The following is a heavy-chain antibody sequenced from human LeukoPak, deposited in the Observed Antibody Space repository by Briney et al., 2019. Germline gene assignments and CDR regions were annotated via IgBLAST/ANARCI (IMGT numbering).Heavy chain of an antibody. J-gene: IGHJ4*02. Sequence: GGSLRLSCAASGFTFSSYWMHWVRQAPGKGLVWVSRINSDGSSTSYADSVKGRFTISRDNAKNTLYLQMNSLRTEDTAVYYCARDGDSSGWYYFDYWGQGTLVTVSS. D-gene: IGHD6-19*01. V-gene: IGHV3-74*01. CDR3: ARDGDSSGWYYFDY. CDR1: GFTFSSYW. CDR2: INSDGSST.